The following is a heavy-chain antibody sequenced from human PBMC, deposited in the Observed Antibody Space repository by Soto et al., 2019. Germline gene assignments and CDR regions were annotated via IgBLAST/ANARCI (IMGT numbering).Heavy chain of an antibody. Sequence: QVQLQQWGAGLLKPSETLSLTCAVYGGSFSGYYWSWIRQPPGKGLEWIGEINHSGSTNYNPSLKSRVTISVDTSKNQFSLKLSSVTAADTAVYYCARGPFNWGSGGYYYYYGMDVWGQGTTVTVSS. D-gene: IGHD7-27*01. CDR1: GGSFSGYY. J-gene: IGHJ6*02. CDR3: ARGPFNWGSGGYYYYYGMDV. CDR2: INHSGST. V-gene: IGHV4-34*01.